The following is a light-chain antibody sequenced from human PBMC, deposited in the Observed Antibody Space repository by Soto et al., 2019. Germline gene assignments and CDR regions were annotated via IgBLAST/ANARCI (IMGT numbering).Light chain of an antibody. V-gene: IGKV3-15*01. CDR3: QQYKNWPPLT. CDR2: GAL. CDR1: QSVTST. J-gene: IGKJ4*01. Sequence: EIVMTQSPATLSVPPGETATLSCRASQSVTSTLAWYQQKPGQVPRLLIYGALTRATGIPARFSGSGSGTEFNLTISSLQSEDFAVYYCQQYKNWPPLTFGGGTKVEIK.